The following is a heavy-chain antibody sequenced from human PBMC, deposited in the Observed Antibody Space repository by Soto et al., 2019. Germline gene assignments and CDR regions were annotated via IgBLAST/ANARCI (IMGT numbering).Heavy chain of an antibody. CDR3: AGWGDPSSGWRVFDY. J-gene: IGHJ4*02. CDR2: IVPIFGTA. CDR1: GGTFSSYA. Sequence: QVQLVQSGAEVKKPGFSVKVSCKASGGTFSSYAISWVRQAPGQGLEWMGGIVPIFGTANYAQKFQGRVTITADESTSTAYMELSSLRSEDTAVYYCAGWGDPSSGWRVFDYWGQGTLVIVSS. D-gene: IGHD6-19*01. V-gene: IGHV1-69*01.